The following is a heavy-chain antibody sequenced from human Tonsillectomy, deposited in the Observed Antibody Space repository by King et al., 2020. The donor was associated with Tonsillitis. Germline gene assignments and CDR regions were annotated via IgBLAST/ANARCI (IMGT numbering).Heavy chain of an antibody. Sequence: LQLRESGPGLVKPSETLSLTCTVSGGSISSSRYYWGWIRQPPGKGLEWIGSMYYSGSTNYNPSLKSRVTISVDTSKNQFSLKLTSVTAADTAVYYCASRFYDILTSPFDHWGQGTLVTVSS. V-gene: IGHV4-39*07. CDR2: MYYSGST. CDR1: GGSISSSRYY. J-gene: IGHJ4*02. D-gene: IGHD3-9*01. CDR3: ASRFYDILTSPFDH.